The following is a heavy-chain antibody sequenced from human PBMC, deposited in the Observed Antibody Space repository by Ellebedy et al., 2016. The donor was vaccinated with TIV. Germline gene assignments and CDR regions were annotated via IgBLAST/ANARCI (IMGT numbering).Heavy chain of an antibody. CDR2: TTLDGQRK. Sequence: PGGSLRLSCGASGFTFNTYAMPWVRQAPGKGLEWVTFTTLDGQRKDYADSVKGRLTISRDNSKNTVFLQMDRLRAEDTAVYYCAADRDATGFVFWGRGALVTVSS. V-gene: IGHV3-30*04. J-gene: IGHJ4*02. D-gene: IGHD1-1*01. CDR1: GFTFNTYA. CDR3: AADRDATGFVF.